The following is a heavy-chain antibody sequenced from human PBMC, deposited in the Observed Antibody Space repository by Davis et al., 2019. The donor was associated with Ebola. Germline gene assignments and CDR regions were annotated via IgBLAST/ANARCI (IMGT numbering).Heavy chain of an antibody. V-gene: IGHV1-46*01. Sequence: ASVKVSCKASGYTFTRYYMHWVRQAPGQGLEWMGVINPSGGIPTYAHKFQGRVTMTRDTSTSTVYMELSNLRFEDTVVYYCAREGFGGSGSYFNAHYFDYWSQGTLVTVSS. D-gene: IGHD3-10*01. J-gene: IGHJ4*02. CDR1: GYTFTRYY. CDR3: AREGFGGSGSYFNAHYFDY. CDR2: INPSGGIP.